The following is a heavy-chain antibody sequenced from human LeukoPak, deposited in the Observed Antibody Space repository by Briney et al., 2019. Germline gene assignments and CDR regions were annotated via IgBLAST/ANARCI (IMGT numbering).Heavy chain of an antibody. CDR3: EGTYYYDSSDDY. D-gene: IGHD3-22*01. CDR2: ISGSGTST. Sequence: GGSLRLSCAASGFTFRSYAMSWVRQASGKGLEWVLAISGSGTSTYYADSVKGRFTISRDNSKNTLYLQMNSLRAEDTAVYYCEGTYYYDSSDDYWGQGTLVTVSS. J-gene: IGHJ4*02. V-gene: IGHV3-23*01. CDR1: GFTFRSYA.